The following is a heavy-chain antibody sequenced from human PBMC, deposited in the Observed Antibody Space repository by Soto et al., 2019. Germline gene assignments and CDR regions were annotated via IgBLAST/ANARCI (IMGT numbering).Heavy chain of an antibody. CDR1: GGSISSGGYY. CDR2: IYYSGST. Sequence: SETLSLTCTVPGGSISSGGYYWSWIRQHPGKGLEWIGYIYYSGSTYYNPSLKSRVTISVDTSKNQFSLKLSSVTAADTAVYYCARAAYYYCDSGYSAAFDVWGQGTMVTVSS. D-gene: IGHD5-12*01. V-gene: IGHV4-31*03. CDR3: ARAAYYYCDSGYSAAFDV. J-gene: IGHJ3*01.